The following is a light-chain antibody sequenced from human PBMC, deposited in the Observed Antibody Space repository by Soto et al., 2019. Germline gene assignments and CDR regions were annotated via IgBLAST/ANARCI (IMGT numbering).Light chain of an antibody. CDR1: QSVSNN. CDR3: QQSNNGPCP. J-gene: IGKJ1*01. Sequence: EIVLTQSPGTLSLSPGERATLSCRASQSVSNNYLAWYQQKPGQAPRLLIYGAXTXATGIPARLSGSGSGTEFTLPISSLPSEDFAVYHCQQSNNGPCPFGKGTKV. CDR2: GAX. V-gene: IGKV3-15*01.